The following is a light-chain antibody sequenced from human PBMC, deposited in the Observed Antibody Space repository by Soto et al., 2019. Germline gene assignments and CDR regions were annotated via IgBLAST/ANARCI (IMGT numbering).Light chain of an antibody. CDR3: MQALQTPNT. J-gene: IGKJ5*01. CDR1: QSLLYSDGDNY. V-gene: IGKV2-28*01. Sequence: DIVMTQSPLWLGVTPGEPASISCRSSQSLLYSDGDNYLDWYLQKPGQSPQLLLYLASNRASGVPARFSGSGSGTYFTLKISRVEAEDVGLYYCMQALQTPNTFGQGTRRE. CDR2: LAS.